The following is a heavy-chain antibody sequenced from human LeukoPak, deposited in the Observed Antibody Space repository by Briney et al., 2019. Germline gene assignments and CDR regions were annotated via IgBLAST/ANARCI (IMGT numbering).Heavy chain of an antibody. D-gene: IGHD3-22*01. CDR1: GFTFDNYP. CDR3: AKEGPSSSGYQPLDS. Sequence: GGSLRLSCAASGFTFDNYPTHWVRQAPGKGPEWVSGICRNSGCLGYADSVKGRFTNSRDDAKNSLYLQINSLRAEDTALYYCAKEGPSSSGYQPLDSWGQGTLVTVSS. V-gene: IGHV3-9*01. J-gene: IGHJ4*02. CDR2: ICRNSGCL.